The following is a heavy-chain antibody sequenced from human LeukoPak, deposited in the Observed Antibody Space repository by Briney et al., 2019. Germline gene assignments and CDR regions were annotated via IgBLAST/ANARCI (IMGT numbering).Heavy chain of an antibody. CDR1: GFTFSNAC. V-gene: IGHV3-15*01. CDR3: TTAHPPATGMEWLFGIHPTYEHMDV. Sequence: GGSLSLSCAASGFTFSNACMSWVRQAAGKGLEWVGRIKSKTDGGTTDYAAPVKGRFTISRDDSKNTLYLQMNSLKTEDTAVYYCTTAHPPATGMEWLFGIHPTYEHMDVWGKGTTVTVSS. J-gene: IGHJ6*03. CDR2: IKSKTDGGTT. D-gene: IGHD3-3*01.